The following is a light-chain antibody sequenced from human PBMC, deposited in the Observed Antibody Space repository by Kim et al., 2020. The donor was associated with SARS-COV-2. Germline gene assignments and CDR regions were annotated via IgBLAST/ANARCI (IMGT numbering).Light chain of an antibody. CDR3: QQGYNSPRT. CDR2: AAS. J-gene: IGKJ1*01. CDR1: QSISTC. V-gene: IGKV1-39*01. Sequence: DIQMTQSPSSLSASVGDRVTITCRASQSISTCLDWYQQKPGKAPKVLIYAASTLQSGVPSRFSGSGSGTDFTLTISRLQREDFATYFCQQGYNSPRTFGQGTKVDIK.